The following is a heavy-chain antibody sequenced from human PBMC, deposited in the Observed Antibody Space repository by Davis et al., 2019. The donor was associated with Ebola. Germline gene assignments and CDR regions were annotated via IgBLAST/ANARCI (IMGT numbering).Heavy chain of an antibody. V-gene: IGHV1-3*01. CDR3: ARDGRMPRMLYGMDV. J-gene: IGHJ6*02. D-gene: IGHD3-16*02. CDR1: GYTFTSYV. Sequence: ASVKVSCKASGYTFTSYVLHWVRQAPGQGLEWVGWINPYTGDTKYSQKFQGRVTMTTDRSTTTAHMELRGLRSDDTAVYYCARDGRMPRMLYGMDVWGQGTTVSVSS. CDR2: INPYTGDT.